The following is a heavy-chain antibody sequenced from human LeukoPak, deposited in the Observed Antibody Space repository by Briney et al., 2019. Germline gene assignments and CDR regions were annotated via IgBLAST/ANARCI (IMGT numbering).Heavy chain of an antibody. CDR1: GGSISPLY. CDR2: IYYSGAT. V-gene: IGHV4-59*11. Sequence: PSETLSLTCTVSGGSISPLYWSWIRQTPGKGLEFIGYIYYSGATNYNPSLTSRVTLSVDTSKNQFSLKLSSVTAADTAVYYCARGGVAAKYYFDFWGQGTLVTVSS. D-gene: IGHD3-10*01. J-gene: IGHJ4*02. CDR3: ARGGVAAKYYFDF.